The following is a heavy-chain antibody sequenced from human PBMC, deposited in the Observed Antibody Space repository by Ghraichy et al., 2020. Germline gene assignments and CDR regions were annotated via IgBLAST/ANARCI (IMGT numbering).Heavy chain of an antibody. Sequence: SVKVSCKASGGTFSSYAISWVRQAPGQGLEWMGGIIPIFGTANYAQKFQGRVTITADESTSTAYMELSSLRSEDTAVYYCARAPETTKNYYYYGMDVWGQGTTVTVSS. J-gene: IGHJ6*02. CDR2: IIPIFGTA. D-gene: IGHD4-17*01. CDR3: ARAPETTKNYYYYGMDV. CDR1: GGTFSSYA. V-gene: IGHV1-69*13.